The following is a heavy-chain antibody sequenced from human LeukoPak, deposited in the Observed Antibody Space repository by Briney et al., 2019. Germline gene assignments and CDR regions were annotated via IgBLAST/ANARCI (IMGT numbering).Heavy chain of an antibody. D-gene: IGHD3-10*01. V-gene: IGHV1-2*02. J-gene: IGHJ4*02. CDR3: ARDPSFRAYYFDY. CDR1: GYTFTGYY. CDR2: INPNSGGT. Sequence: ASVKVSCKASGYTFTGYYMHWVRQAPGQGLEWMGWINPNSGGTNYAQKFQGRVTMTRDTSISIAYMELSRLRSDDTAVYYCARDPSFRAYYFDYWGQGTLVTVSS.